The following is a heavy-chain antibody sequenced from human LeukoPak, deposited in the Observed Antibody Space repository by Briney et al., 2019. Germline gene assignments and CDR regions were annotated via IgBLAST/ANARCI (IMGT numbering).Heavy chain of an antibody. D-gene: IGHD6-13*01. CDR1: GGSISSTSHY. Sequence: PSETLSLTCTVTGGSISSTSHYWGWIRQPPGKGLEWIGSIYYSGSTYYNPSLKSRVTISVDTSKSQFSLNLSSVTAADTAVFYCARRPIAAEPDHWGQGTLVTVSS. CDR3: ARRPIAAEPDH. J-gene: IGHJ4*02. V-gene: IGHV4-39*01. CDR2: IYYSGST.